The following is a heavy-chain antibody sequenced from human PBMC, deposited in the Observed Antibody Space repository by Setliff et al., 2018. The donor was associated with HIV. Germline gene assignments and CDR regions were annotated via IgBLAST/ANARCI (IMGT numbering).Heavy chain of an antibody. CDR1: GYTFTAYY. CDR3: ARDDGFDI. Sequence: GASVKVSCKASGYTFTAYYIHWVRQAPGQGLEWMGRIDPNFGGTNYAQKFQGRVSMTRDTSISTAYMELGRLRSDDTAVYYCARDDGFDIWGQGTMVTVSS. CDR2: IDPNFGGT. V-gene: IGHV1-2*06. J-gene: IGHJ3*02.